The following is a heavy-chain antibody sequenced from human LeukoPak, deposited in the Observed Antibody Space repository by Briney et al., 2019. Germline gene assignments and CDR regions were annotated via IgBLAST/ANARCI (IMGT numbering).Heavy chain of an antibody. CDR2: INPNSGGT. CDR3: ARGPSTAGPTAYWYFDL. D-gene: IGHD6-6*01. Sequence: RASVKVSCKASGYSFTGQYIHWMRQAPGQGLEWMGWINPNSGGTKNAQKFQGRVTMTRDTSISTAYMELSSLRSDDTAVYHCARGPSTAGPTAYWYFDLWGRGTLVTVSS. CDR1: GYSFTGQY. J-gene: IGHJ2*01. V-gene: IGHV1-2*02.